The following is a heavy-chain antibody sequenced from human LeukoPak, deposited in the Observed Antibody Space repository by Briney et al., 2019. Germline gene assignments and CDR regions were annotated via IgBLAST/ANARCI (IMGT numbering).Heavy chain of an antibody. CDR2: ISGSGGST. V-gene: IGHV3-23*01. CDR3: AKELSSSDECYFDY. CDR1: GYNFNNYG. D-gene: IGHD6-13*01. J-gene: IGHJ4*02. Sequence: GGSLRLSCAASGYNFNNYGMHWVRQAPGKGLEWVSAISGSGGSTYYADSVKGRFTISRDNSKNTLYLQMNSLRAEDTAVYYCAKELSSSDECYFDYWGQGTLVTVSS.